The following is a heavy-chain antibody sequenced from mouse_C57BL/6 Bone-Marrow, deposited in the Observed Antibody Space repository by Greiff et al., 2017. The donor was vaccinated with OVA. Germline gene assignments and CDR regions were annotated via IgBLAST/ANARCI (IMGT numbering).Heavy chain of an antibody. CDR2: IWGGGST. D-gene: IGHD1-1*01. CDR1: GFSLTSYG. CDR3: ATSYDGSRRGPWFAY. J-gene: IGHJ3*01. Sequence: VMLVESGPGLVAPSQSLSITCTVSGFSLTSYGVDWVRQPPGKGLEWLGVIWGGGSTNYNSALMSRLSISKDNSKSQVFLKMNSLQTDDTAMYYWATSYDGSRRGPWFAYWGQGTLVTVSA. V-gene: IGHV2-9*01.